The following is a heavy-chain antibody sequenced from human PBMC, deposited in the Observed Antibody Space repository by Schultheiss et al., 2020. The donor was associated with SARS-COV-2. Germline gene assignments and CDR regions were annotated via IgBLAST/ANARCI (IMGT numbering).Heavy chain of an antibody. Sequence: SVKVSCKTSGYIFTSYSFSWVRQAPGQGLEWMGGIIPIFGTANYAQKFQGRVTITADESTSTAYMELSSLKSEDTAVYYCASPEKCSGGSCSLDYWGQGTLVTVSS. CDR3: ASPEKCSGGSCSLDY. CDR2: IIPIFGTA. CDR1: GYIFTSYS. J-gene: IGHJ4*02. V-gene: IGHV1-69*13. D-gene: IGHD2-15*01.